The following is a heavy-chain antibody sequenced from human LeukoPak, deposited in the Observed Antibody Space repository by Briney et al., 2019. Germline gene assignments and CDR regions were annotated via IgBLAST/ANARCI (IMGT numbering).Heavy chain of an antibody. V-gene: IGHV5-51*01. CDR3: ARHRYSSGWYDFDY. D-gene: IGHD6-19*01. CDR1: GYGFSNYW. CDR2: IYPGDSDT. Sequence: GESLKISCKASGYGFSNYWIGWVRQMPGKGLAWMGIIYPGDSDTRYSPSFQGQVTISADKSISTAYLQWSSLKASDTAMYYCARHRYSSGWYDFDYWGQGTLVTVSS. J-gene: IGHJ4*02.